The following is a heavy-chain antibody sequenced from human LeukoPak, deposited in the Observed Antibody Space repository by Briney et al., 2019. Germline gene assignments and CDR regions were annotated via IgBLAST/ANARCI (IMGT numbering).Heavy chain of an antibody. CDR1: GFTVSTYV. D-gene: IGHD1-1*01. CDR2: ISGSGGST. J-gene: IGHJ4*02. Sequence: GGSLRLSCAASGFTVSTYVMSWVRQAPGKGLEWVSAISGSGGSTYYADSVKGRFTISRDNSKNTLYLQMNSLGADDTAVYYCAKGNWRYFDYWGQGTLVTVSS. V-gene: IGHV3-23*01. CDR3: AKGNWRYFDY.